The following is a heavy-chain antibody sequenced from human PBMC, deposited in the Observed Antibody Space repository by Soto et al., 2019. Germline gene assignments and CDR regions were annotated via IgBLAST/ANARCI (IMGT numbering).Heavy chain of an antibody. D-gene: IGHD5-18*01. V-gene: IGHV3-48*03. J-gene: IGHJ4*02. CDR2: ISDDGASI. CDR1: GFSFSSFA. Sequence: LRLSCEASGFSFSSFAMNWVRQAPGRGLEWVSYISDDGASIYYADSLKGRFTISRDNAKNSLSLQMNNLRAEDTAVYYCARENSVQAWLHHFDHWGLGTLVTVSS. CDR3: ARENSVQAWLHHFDH.